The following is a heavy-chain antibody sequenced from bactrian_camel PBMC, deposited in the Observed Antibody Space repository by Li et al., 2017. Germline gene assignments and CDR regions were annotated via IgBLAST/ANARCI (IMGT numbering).Heavy chain of an antibody. CDR1: RFTFSSYD. J-gene: IGHJ4*01. V-gene: IGHV3S40*01. Sequence: VQLVESGGGLVQPGGSLRLSCAASRFTFSSYDMSWVRQAPGKGLEWVSAINSGGGSTYYADSVKGRFTISRDNAKNTLYLQMNSLKTEDTAVYYCATDPLNYWGQGTQVTVS. CDR3: ATDPLNY. CDR2: INSGGGST.